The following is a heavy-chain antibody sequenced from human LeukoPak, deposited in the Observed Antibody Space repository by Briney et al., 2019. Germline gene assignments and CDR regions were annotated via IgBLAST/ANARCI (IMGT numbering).Heavy chain of an antibody. J-gene: IGHJ6*02. CDR2: IYSGGST. CDR3: ARDRGPYGSGSYPYYYYGMDV. D-gene: IGHD3-10*01. CDR1: GFTVSSNY. Sequence: GGSLRLSCAASGFTVSSNYMGWVRQAPGKGLEWVSVIYSGGSTYYADSVKGRFTISRDNSKNTLYLQMNSLRAEDTAVYYCARDRGPYGSGSYPYYYYGMDVWGQGTTVTVSS. V-gene: IGHV3-66*01.